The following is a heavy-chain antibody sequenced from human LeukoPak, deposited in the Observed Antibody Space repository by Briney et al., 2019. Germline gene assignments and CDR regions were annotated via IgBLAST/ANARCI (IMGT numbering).Heavy chain of an antibody. V-gene: IGHV1-69*13. J-gene: IGHJ4*02. CDR3: ATNWSLDY. D-gene: IGHD1-1*01. Sequence: ASVKVSCKASGYTFTGSYMQWVRQAPGQGLEWMGGIIPIFGTANYAQKFQGRVTITADESTSTAYMELSSLRSEDTAVYYCATNWSLDYWGQGTLVTVSS. CDR2: IIPIFGTA. CDR1: GYTFTGSY.